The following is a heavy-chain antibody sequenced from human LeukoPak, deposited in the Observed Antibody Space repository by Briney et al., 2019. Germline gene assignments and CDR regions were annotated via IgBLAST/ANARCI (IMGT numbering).Heavy chain of an antibody. CDR2: IYHSGST. J-gene: IGHJ3*02. D-gene: IGHD1-1*01. V-gene: IGHV4-4*02. CDR3: ARGGTGAFDI. CDR1: GDSITNNNW. Sequence: SETLSLTCAVSGDSITNNNWWTWVRQPQGKGLEWIGEIYHSGSTNYNPSLKSRVTLSVDTSKNQFSLKLSSVTAADTAVYFCARGGTGAFDIWGQGTMVTISS.